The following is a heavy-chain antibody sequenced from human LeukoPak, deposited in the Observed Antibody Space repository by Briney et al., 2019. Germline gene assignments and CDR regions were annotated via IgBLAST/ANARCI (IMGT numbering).Heavy chain of an antibody. V-gene: IGHV4-4*07. CDR2: MSTSGNS. J-gene: IGHJ5*02. Sequence: SETLSLTCTVSGGSISGYYWSWIRQPAGKGLEWLGRMSTSGNSNYIPSLVSRVTMSVDTSKNQFSLKLSSATAADTAVYYCVGSRRLLWFGESPPTYNWFDPWGQGTLVTVSS. CDR1: GGSISGYY. CDR3: VGSRRLLWFGESPPTYNWFDP. D-gene: IGHD3-10*01.